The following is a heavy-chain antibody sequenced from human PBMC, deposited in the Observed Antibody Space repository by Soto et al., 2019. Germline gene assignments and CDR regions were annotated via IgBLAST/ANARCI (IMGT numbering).Heavy chain of an antibody. CDR3: ASGPDSNPFDP. Sequence: SVKDSCKAAGGTFSSYAISWVRQAPVQGLDGIGAIIPIFGKANYAQKVQGRVTITSDESTSTAYLEPSSLRSEDTAVYYCASGPDSNPFDPWGQGTLVTVSS. J-gene: IGHJ5*02. CDR2: IIPIFGKA. CDR1: GGTFSSYA. V-gene: IGHV1-69*13. D-gene: IGHD3-22*01.